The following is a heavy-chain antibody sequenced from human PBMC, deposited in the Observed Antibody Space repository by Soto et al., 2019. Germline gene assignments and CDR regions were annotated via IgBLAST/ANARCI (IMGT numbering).Heavy chain of an antibody. CDR3: ARDGGTDFWAKYNWFDP. V-gene: IGHV6-1*01. J-gene: IGHJ5*02. CDR2: TYYRSKWYN. D-gene: IGHD3-3*01. Sequence: SQTLSLTCAISGDSVSSNSAAWNWIRQSPSRGLEWLGRTYYRSKWYNDYAVSVKSRITINPDTSKNQFSLQLNSVTPEDTAVYYCARDGGTDFWAKYNWFDPWGQGTLVTVSS. CDR1: GDSVSSNSAA.